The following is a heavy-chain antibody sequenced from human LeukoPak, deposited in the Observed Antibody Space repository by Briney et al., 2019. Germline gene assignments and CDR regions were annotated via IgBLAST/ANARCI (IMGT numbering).Heavy chain of an antibody. CDR1: GGTFSSYA. Sequence: GASVKVSCKAAGGTFSSYAMSWVRQAPGQGLEWMGWISAYNGNTNYAQKLQGRVTMSTDTSTSTAYMELRSLRSDDTAVYYCARDWAYCGGDCYSDYWGQGTLVTVSS. D-gene: IGHD2-21*01. CDR3: ARDWAYCGGDCYSDY. V-gene: IGHV1-18*01. J-gene: IGHJ4*02. CDR2: ISAYNGNT.